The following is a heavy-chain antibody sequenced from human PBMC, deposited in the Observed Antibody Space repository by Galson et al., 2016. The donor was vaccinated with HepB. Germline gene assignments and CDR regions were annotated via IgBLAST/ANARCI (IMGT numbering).Heavy chain of an antibody. V-gene: IGHV3-53*01. CDR1: GFIVSNDY. Sequence: SLRLSCAASGFIVSNDYMNWVRQAPGKGLEWLSVSYADGRTYYAESVRGRFTISRDNSKNTLFLQMINLSAEDTAVYYCARDPGFRNGMNVWGQGTTVTVSS. CDR2: SYADGRT. J-gene: IGHJ6*02. CDR3: ARDPGFRNGMNV.